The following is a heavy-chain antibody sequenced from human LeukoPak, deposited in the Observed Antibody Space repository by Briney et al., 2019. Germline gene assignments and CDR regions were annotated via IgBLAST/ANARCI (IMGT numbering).Heavy chain of an antibody. CDR3: ARGSHISSSWSTGDY. J-gene: IGHJ4*02. Sequence: GGSLRLSCAASGFTFSSYWMSWVRQAPGKGLEWVANIKQDGSEKYYVDSVKGRFTISRDNAKNSLYLQMNSLRAEDTAVYYCARGSHISSSWSTGDYWGQGTLVTVSS. CDR2: IKQDGSEK. CDR1: GFTFSSYW. V-gene: IGHV3-7*01. D-gene: IGHD6-13*01.